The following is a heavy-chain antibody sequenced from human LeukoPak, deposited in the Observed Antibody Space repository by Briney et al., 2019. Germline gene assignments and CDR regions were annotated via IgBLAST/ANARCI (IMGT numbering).Heavy chain of an antibody. Sequence: SETLSLTCAVYGGSFSSYYWSWIRQPPGKGLEWIGEINHSGSTNYNPSLKSRVTISVDTSRNQFSLKLSSVTAADTAVYYCATYLFQSMNRDYYDGSGYYPHAFDIWGQGTMVTVSS. J-gene: IGHJ3*02. V-gene: IGHV4-34*01. CDR1: GGSFSSYY. CDR2: INHSGST. CDR3: ATYLFQSMNRDYYDGSGYYPHAFDI. D-gene: IGHD3-22*01.